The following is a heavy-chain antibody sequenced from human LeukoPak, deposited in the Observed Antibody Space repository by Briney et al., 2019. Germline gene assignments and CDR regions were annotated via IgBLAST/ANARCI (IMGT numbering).Heavy chain of an antibody. CDR2: ISSSSSYI. CDR1: GFTFSSYS. J-gene: IGHJ3*02. D-gene: IGHD1-20*01. V-gene: IGHV3-21*01. CDR3: ARPSGPRYNWNQIMDAFDI. Sequence: GGSLRLSCAASGFTFSSYSMNWVRQAPGKGLEWVSSISSSSSYIYYADSVKGRFTISRDNAKNSLYLQMNSLRAEDTAVYYCARPSGPRYNWNQIMDAFDIWGQGTMVTVSS.